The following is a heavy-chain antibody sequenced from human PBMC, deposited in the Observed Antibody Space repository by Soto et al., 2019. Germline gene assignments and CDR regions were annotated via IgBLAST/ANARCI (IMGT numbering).Heavy chain of an antibody. D-gene: IGHD6-13*01. V-gene: IGHV3-7*03. CDR1: GFTFSSYW. CDR3: ARASGSWSKHYYYYGMDV. CDR2: IKQDGSEK. J-gene: IGHJ6*02. Sequence: GGSLRLSCAASGFTFSSYWMSWVRQAPGKGLEWVANIKQDGSEKYYVDSVKGRFTISRDNAKNSLYLQMNSLRAEDTAVYYCARASGSWSKHYYYYGMDVWGQGTTVTVSS.